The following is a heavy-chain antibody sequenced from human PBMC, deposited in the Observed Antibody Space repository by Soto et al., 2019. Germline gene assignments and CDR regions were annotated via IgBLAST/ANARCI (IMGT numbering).Heavy chain of an antibody. CDR2: ISYDGSNK. CDR3: AREGYCSGGSCYDGHYYYYGMDV. J-gene: IGHJ6*02. D-gene: IGHD2-15*01. CDR1: GFTFSSYA. Sequence: QVQLVESGGGVVQPGRSLRLSCAASGFTFSSYAMHWVRQAPGKGLEWVAVISYDGSNKYYADSGKGRFTISRDNSKNTLDLQMNSLRAEDTAVYYCAREGYCSGGSCYDGHYYYYGMDVWGQGTTVTVSS. V-gene: IGHV3-30-3*01.